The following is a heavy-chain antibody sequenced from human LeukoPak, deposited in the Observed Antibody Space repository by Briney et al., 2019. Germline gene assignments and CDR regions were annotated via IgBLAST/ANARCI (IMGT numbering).Heavy chain of an antibody. CDR1: GGSISTYY. CDR2: ISYGNT. D-gene: IGHD5-18*01. V-gene: IGHV4-59*01. J-gene: IGHJ5*02. CDR3: ARDKAHSYGRYFDP. Sequence: SETLSLTCSVAGGSISTYYWNWIRQTPGKGLEWIGHISYGNTDYNPSLKSRATISVDTSKNQFSLKLTSVTAADTAVYYCARDKAHSYGRYFDPWGQGALVIVSS.